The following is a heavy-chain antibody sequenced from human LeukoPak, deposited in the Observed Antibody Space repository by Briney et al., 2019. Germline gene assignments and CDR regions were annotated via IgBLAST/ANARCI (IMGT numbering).Heavy chain of an antibody. CDR1: GGSFSGYY. Sequence: SETLSLTCAVSGGSFSGYYWSWIRQPPGQGLEWIGEINHSGSTYYNPSLNSRVTISIDTSKNQFSLKRSSVTAADTAVYYCARNWMVRGVIRPPYYFDYWGQGTLVTVSS. V-gene: IGHV4-34*01. J-gene: IGHJ4*02. D-gene: IGHD3-10*01. CDR3: ARNWMVRGVIRPPYYFDY. CDR2: INHSGST.